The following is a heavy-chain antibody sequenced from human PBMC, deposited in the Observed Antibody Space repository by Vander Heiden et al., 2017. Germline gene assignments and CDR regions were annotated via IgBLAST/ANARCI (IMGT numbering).Heavy chain of an antibody. J-gene: IGHJ6*02. Sequence: QVQLVESGGGVVQPGRSLRLSCAASGFTFSSYGMHGARQAPGKGLEWVAVIWYDGSNKYYADSVKGRFTISRDNSKNTLYLQMNSLRAEDTAVYYCARDGNHYGMDVWGQGTTVTVSS. CDR2: IWYDGSNK. CDR3: ARDGNHYGMDV. D-gene: IGHD2-15*01. V-gene: IGHV3-33*01. CDR1: GFTFSSYG.